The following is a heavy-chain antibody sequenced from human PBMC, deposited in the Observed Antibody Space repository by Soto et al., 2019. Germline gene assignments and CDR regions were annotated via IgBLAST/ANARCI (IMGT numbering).Heavy chain of an antibody. CDR3: ARDSSGYNWFDP. D-gene: IGHD3-22*01. CDR2: VYYSGTT. Sequence: SETLSLACSVSGGSIRSSYWTWLRQPPGKGLEWIGYVYYSGTTNYNPSLKSRVTISVDTSKNEFSLKLSSVTAADTAVYYCARDSSGYNWFDPWGQGTLVTVSS. J-gene: IGHJ5*02. V-gene: IGHV4-59*01. CDR1: GGSIRSSY.